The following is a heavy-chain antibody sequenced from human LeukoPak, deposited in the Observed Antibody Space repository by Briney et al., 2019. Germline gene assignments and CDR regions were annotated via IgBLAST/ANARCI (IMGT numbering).Heavy chain of an antibody. D-gene: IGHD6-19*01. CDR3: ARGAGKAFGMDV. Sequence: ASVKVSCKASGYTFTRYDINWVRQATGQGLEWMGWMNPNSGNTGYAQKFQGRVTMTRNTSVSTAYMELSSLRSEDTAVYYCARGAGKAFGMDVWGQGTTVTVSS. V-gene: IGHV1-8*01. CDR1: GYTFTRYD. J-gene: IGHJ6*02. CDR2: MNPNSGNT.